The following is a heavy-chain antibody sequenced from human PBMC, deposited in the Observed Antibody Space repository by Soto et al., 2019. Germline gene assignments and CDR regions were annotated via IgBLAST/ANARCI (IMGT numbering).Heavy chain of an antibody. CDR1: GYTFTGYY. D-gene: IGHD1-26*01. V-gene: IGHV1-2*04. Sequence: GASVKVSCKASGYTFTGYYMHWVRQAPGQGLEWMGWINPNSGGTNYAQKFQGWVTMTRDTSISTAYMELSRLRSDDTAVYYCARAFLSVGPYGLDPWGQGTLVTSPQ. J-gene: IGHJ5*02. CDR2: INPNSGGT. CDR3: ARAFLSVGPYGLDP.